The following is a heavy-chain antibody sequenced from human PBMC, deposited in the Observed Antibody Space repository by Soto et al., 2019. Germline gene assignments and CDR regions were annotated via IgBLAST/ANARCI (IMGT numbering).Heavy chain of an antibody. J-gene: IGHJ6*02. Sequence: PGESLKISCKGSGYSSTRYWIGWVRQMPGKGLEWMGIIYPGDSDTRYSPPFQGQVTISADKSISTAYLQWSSLKASDTAMYYCARRGIGVAGPRDHHGMEVWGPGTTVTVSS. CDR2: IYPGDSDT. CDR3: ARRGIGVAGPRDHHGMEV. V-gene: IGHV5-51*01. CDR1: GYSSTRYW. D-gene: IGHD6-19*01.